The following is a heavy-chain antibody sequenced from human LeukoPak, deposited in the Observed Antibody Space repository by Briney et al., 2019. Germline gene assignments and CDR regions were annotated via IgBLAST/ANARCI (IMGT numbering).Heavy chain of an antibody. J-gene: IGHJ6*03. CDR1: GFTFSSYE. Sequence: GGSLRLSCAASGFTFSSYEMNWVRQAPGKGLEWVSYISSSGSTIYYADSVKGRFTISRDNSKNTLYLQMNSLRAEDTAVYYCAKAYSSSWYYYYMDVWGKGTTVTVSS. V-gene: IGHV3-48*03. CDR3: AKAYSSSWYYYYMDV. CDR2: ISSSGSTI. D-gene: IGHD6-13*01.